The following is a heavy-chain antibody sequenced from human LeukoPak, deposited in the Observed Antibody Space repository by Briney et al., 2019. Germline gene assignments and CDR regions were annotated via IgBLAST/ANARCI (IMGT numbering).Heavy chain of an antibody. CDR1: GGSISSGGYY. D-gene: IGHD2-15*01. V-gene: IGHV4-30-2*01. CDR3: ARVVVVVSAHYYYYYMDV. Sequence: PSETLSLTCTVSGGSISSGGYYWSWIRQPPGKGLEWIGYIYHSGSTYYNPSLKSRVTISVDRSKNQFSLKLSSVTAADTAVYYCARVVVVVSAHYYYYYMDVWGKGTTVTVSS. J-gene: IGHJ6*03. CDR2: IYHSGST.